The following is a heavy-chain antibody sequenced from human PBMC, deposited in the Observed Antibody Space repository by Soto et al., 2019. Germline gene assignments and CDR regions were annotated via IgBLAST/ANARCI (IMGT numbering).Heavy chain of an antibody. CDR1: GGSISNGGYY. V-gene: IGHV4-31*03. CDR3: ARVRGSGSYAAYYSDS. CDR2: IHYSGST. J-gene: IGHJ4*01. D-gene: IGHD3-10*01. Sequence: PSETLSLTCTVSGGSISNGGYYWNWVRQHPGKGLEWIGYIHYSGSTWYNPSLESRVTISVDTSKDQFSLKLRSVTAADTAVYYCARVRGSGSYAAYYSDSWGQGTLAPVSS.